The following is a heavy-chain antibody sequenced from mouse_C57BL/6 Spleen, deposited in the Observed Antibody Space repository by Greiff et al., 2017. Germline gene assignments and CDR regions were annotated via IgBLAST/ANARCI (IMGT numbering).Heavy chain of an antibody. CDR1: GFTFSDYG. CDR3: ARDYYGSSFHFDY. V-gene: IGHV5-17*01. Sequence: EVKLMESGGGLVKPGGSLKLSCAASGFTFSDYGMHWVRQAPEKGLEWVAYISSGSSTISYADTVKGRFTISRDNDKNTLFLQMTSRRSEDTAMYYCARDYYGSSFHFDYWGQGTTLTVSA. D-gene: IGHD1-1*01. CDR2: ISSGSSTI. J-gene: IGHJ2*01.